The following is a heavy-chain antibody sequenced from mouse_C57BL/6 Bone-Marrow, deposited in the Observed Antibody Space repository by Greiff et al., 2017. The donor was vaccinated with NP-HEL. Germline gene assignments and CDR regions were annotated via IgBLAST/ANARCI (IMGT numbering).Heavy chain of an antibody. D-gene: IGHD1-1*01. V-gene: IGHV5-17*01. Sequence: EVQRVESGGGLVKPGGSLKLSCAASGFTFSDYGMHWVRQAPEQGLEWVAYISSGSSTIYYADTVKGRFTISRDNAKNTLFLQMTSLRSEDTAMYYCARGVGLYFDYWGQGTTLTVSS. CDR2: ISSGSSTI. J-gene: IGHJ2*01. CDR1: GFTFSDYG. CDR3: ARGVGLYFDY.